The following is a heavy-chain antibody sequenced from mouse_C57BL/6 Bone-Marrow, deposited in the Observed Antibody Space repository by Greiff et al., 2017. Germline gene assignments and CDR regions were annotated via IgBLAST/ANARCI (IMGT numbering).Heavy chain of an antibody. CDR3: TTYDGYYGVWYFDV. V-gene: IGHV14-4*01. CDR1: GFNIKDDY. D-gene: IGHD2-3*01. CDR2: IDPENGDT. J-gene: IGHJ1*03. Sequence: VQLQQSGAELVRPGASVKLSCTASGFNIKDDYMHWVKQRPEQGLEWIGWIDPENGDTEYASKFQGKATITADTSSNTAYLQLSSLTSEDTAVYYCTTYDGYYGVWYFDVWGTGTTVTVSS.